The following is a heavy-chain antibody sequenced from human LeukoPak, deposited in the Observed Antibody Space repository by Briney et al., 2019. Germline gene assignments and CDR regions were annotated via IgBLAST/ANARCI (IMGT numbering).Heavy chain of an antibody. V-gene: IGHV3-23*01. J-gene: IGHJ6*02. CDR3: AKPAISHCSSTSCYGYYYYGMDV. D-gene: IGHD2-2*01. CDR2: IIGSAVNT. CDR1: GLTVSSYA. Sequence: GGSLRLSCGASGLTVSSYAMSWVRQAPGKGLEWVSTIIGSAVNTYYADSVKGRFTISRDDSKNTVYLQMNSLRAEDTAVYYCAKPAISHCSSTSCYGYYYYGMDVWGQGTTVTVSS.